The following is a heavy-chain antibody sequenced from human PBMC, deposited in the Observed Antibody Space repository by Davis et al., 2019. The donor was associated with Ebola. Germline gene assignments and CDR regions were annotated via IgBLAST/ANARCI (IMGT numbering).Heavy chain of an antibody. CDR3: ARVLPVFGVVGNYYYGMDV. CDR1: GFTFDDYA. Sequence: GGSLRLSCAASGFTFDDYAMHWVRQAPGKGLEWVSGISWNSGSIGYADSVKGRFTISRYNSKNTLYLQMNSLRAEDTAVYYCARVLPVFGVVGNYYYGMDVWGQGTTVTVSS. J-gene: IGHJ6*02. CDR2: ISWNSGSI. D-gene: IGHD3-3*01. V-gene: IGHV3-9*01.